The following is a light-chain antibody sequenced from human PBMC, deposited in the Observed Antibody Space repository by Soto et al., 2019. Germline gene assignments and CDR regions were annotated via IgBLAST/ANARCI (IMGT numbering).Light chain of an antibody. CDR3: QQYNNWPRT. V-gene: IGKV3-15*01. CDR2: GAS. J-gene: IGKJ1*01. Sequence: TMMTLSPITLSVSPGDTAALSCRASQSVSSSYLAWYQQKPGQAPRVLIYGASTRATGIPDRFSGSGSETEFTLTISSLQSEDPAVYYCQQYNNWPRTFGQGTKVDIK. CDR1: QSVSSSY.